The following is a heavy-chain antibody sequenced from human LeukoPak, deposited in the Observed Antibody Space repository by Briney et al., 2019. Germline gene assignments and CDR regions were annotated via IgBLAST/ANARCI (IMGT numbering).Heavy chain of an antibody. V-gene: IGHV1-2*02. J-gene: IGHJ4*02. CDR2: INPNSGGT. CDR1: GYTFTGYY. CDR3: ARVAPTRGYASSGYYPLDY. D-gene: IGHD3-22*01. Sequence: ASVKASCKASGYTFTGYYIHWVRQAPGQGLEWMGWINPNSGGTNYAQKFQGRVTMTRDTSISTAYMELSRLTSDDTAVYYCARVAPTRGYASSGYYPLDYWGQGTLVNVSS.